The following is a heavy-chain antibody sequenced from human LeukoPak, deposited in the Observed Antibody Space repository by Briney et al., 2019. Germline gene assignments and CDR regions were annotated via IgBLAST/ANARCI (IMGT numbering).Heavy chain of an antibody. Sequence: GASVKVSCKASGYTFTGYYIHWLRQAPGQGLEWMGWINPNGGGTKYAQKFQGRVTVTGDTSINTAYLELSRLKSDDTAVYFCARDPYYTNSFDYWGQGTLATVSS. CDR1: GYTFTGYY. CDR2: INPNGGGT. CDR3: ARDPYYTNSFDY. D-gene: IGHD1-26*01. J-gene: IGHJ4*02. V-gene: IGHV1-2*02.